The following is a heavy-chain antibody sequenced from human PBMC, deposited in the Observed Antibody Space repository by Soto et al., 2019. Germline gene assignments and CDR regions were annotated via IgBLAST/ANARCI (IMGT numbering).Heavy chain of an antibody. J-gene: IGHJ6*02. CDR1: GFTLDGHA. Sequence: EVQLVESGGGLVQPGRSLRLSCAASGFTLDGHAMHWVRQAPGKGLEWVSGIFWKSGNAGYADSVKGRFTISRDNAKNSLYIQMDSLRVEDTASYYCGNAVNPGGMGVWGQGTTVTVSS. V-gene: IGHV3-9*01. CDR2: IFWKSGNA. CDR3: GNAVNPGGMGV.